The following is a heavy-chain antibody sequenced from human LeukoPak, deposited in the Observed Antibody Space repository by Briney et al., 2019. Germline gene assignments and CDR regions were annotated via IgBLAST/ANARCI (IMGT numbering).Heavy chain of an antibody. D-gene: IGHD3-10*01. V-gene: IGHV4-4*02. CDR1: GGSISSSNW. CDR3: ARQRSRITMVRGFWFDP. CDR2: IYHSGST. Sequence: SETLSLTCAVSGGSISSSNWWSWVRQPPGKGLEWIGEIYHSGSTNYNPSLKSRVTISVDTSKNQFSLKLSSVTAADTAVYYCARQRSRITMVRGFWFDPWGQGTLVTVSS. J-gene: IGHJ5*02.